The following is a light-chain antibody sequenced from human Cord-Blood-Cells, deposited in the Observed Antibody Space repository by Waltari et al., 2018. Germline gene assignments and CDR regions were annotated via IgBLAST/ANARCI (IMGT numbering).Light chain of an antibody. CDR3: QTWGTGIHWV. V-gene: IGLV4-69*01. CDR1: SGHSSYA. CDR2: LNSDGSH. J-gene: IGLJ3*02. Sequence: QLVLTQSPSASASLGASVKLTCTLRSGHSSYAIAWHQQQPEKGPRYLMKLNSDGSHSKGGGIPDRFSGSSSGAERYLTISSLQSEDEADYYCQTWGTGIHWVFGGGTKLTVL.